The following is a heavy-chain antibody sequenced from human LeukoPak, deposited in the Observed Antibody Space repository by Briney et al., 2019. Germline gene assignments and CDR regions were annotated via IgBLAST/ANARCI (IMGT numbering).Heavy chain of an antibody. CDR3: ARGVQYYGSGSASDDAFDI. J-gene: IGHJ3*02. CDR1: GFTFSSHW. Sequence: GGSLRLSCAASGFTFSSHWMSWVRQAPGKGLEWVANIKQDGSEKYYVDSVKGRFTISRDNAKNSLYLQMNSLRAEDTAVYYCARGVQYYGSGSASDDAFDIWGQGTMVTVSS. CDR2: IKQDGSEK. V-gene: IGHV3-7*01. D-gene: IGHD3-10*01.